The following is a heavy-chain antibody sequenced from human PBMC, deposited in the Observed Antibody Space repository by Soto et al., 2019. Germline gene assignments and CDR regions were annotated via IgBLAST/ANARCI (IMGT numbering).Heavy chain of an antibody. CDR1: GGTFSSYT. D-gene: IGHD1-1*01. CDR2: IIPILGIA. V-gene: IGHV1-69*08. J-gene: IGHJ3*02. CDR3: ARDRLGWNPDHTNDPFDI. Sequence: QVQLVQSGAEVKKPGSSVKVSCKASGGTFSSYTISWVRQAPGQGLEWMGRIIPILGIANYAQKFQGRVTITADKSQRPPYMELSTLRSEERAVYYCARDRLGWNPDHTNDPFDIWGQGTMVTSLQ.